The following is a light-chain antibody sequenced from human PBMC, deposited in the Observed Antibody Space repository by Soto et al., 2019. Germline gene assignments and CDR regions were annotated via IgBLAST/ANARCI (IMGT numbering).Light chain of an antibody. V-gene: IGKV1-5*03. J-gene: IGKJ1*01. CDR2: KAS. CDR1: QSISSW. CDR3: QQYNSWT. Sequence: EIQMTQSPSTLSASVGDRVTITCRASQSISSWLAWYQQKPGKAPKLLIYKASSLESGVPSRFSGSGSGTEFTLTISSLQPDDFATYYCQQYNSWTFGQGTKVDIK.